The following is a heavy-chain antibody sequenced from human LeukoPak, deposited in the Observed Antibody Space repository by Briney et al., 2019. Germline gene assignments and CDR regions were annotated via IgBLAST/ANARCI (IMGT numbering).Heavy chain of an antibody. CDR3: ARGPSGYHNT. CDR2: IKQDGSDK. D-gene: IGHD5-12*01. Sequence: GGSLRLSCAASGFTFSAFWMTWVRQAPGKGLEWVANIKQDGSDKYYVDSVKGRFTISRDNAKNSLYLQVNSLRVEDTAVYYCARGPSGYHNTGGQGTLVTVSS. CDR1: GFTFSAFW. V-gene: IGHV3-7*01. J-gene: IGHJ4*02.